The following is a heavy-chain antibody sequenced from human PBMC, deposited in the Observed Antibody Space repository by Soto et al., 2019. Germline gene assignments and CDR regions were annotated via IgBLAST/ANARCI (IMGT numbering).Heavy chain of an antibody. J-gene: IGHJ5*02. CDR1: GFTVSSNY. CDR2: IYSGGST. V-gene: IGHV3-66*01. Sequence: EVQLLESGGGLVQPGGSLRLSCAASGFTVSSNYMSWVRQAPGKGLEWVSVIYSGGSTYYADSVKGRFTISRDNSKNTLYLQMNSLRAEDTAVYYCARDGGYDFWSGYSNNWFDPWGQGTLVTVSS. CDR3: ARDGGYDFWSGYSNNWFDP. D-gene: IGHD3-3*01.